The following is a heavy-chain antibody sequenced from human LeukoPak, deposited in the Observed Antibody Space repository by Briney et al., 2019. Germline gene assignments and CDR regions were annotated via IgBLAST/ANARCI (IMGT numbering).Heavy chain of an antibody. CDR3: AKLGGAYDILTGYPY. J-gene: IGHJ4*02. Sequence: PGGSLRLSCAASGFTFSSYAMSWVRQAPGKGLEWVSAISGSGGSTYYADSVKGRFTISRDNSKNTLYLQMNSLRAEDTAVYYCAKLGGAYDILTGYPYWGQGTLVTVSS. CDR1: GFTFSSYA. V-gene: IGHV3-23*01. CDR2: ISGSGGST. D-gene: IGHD3-9*01.